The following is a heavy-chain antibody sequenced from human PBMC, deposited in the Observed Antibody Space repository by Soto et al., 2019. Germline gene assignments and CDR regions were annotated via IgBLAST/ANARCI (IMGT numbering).Heavy chain of an antibody. CDR2: ITTTGDT. CDR3: ARGIKVWSGYYEFYYYYMDV. J-gene: IGHJ6*03. V-gene: IGHV3-13*01. D-gene: IGHD3-3*01. Sequence: GGSLRLSCAASGFIFSSYDVHWVRQAPGKGLEWVSVITTTGDTYYAASVKGRFTISRENAENSLYLQMNSLRSEDTAVYYCARGIKVWSGYYEFYYYYMDVWGKGTTVTVSS. CDR1: GFIFSSYD.